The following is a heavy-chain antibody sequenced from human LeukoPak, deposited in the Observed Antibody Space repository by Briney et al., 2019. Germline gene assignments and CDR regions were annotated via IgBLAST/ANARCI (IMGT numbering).Heavy chain of an antibody. V-gene: IGHV2-5*02. J-gene: IGHJ4*02. CDR2: IYWDDDK. CDR1: GFSLITIGVG. CDR3: SNYDTVAHGQGYSFDY. D-gene: IGHD6-19*01. Sequence: SGPTLVKLKQTHTPFCTLSGFSLITIGVGAGWTRQPPPKTLEWLALIYWDDDKRYNSALNSRRTITTDTTKNQVFLTLTNMHPVDTATYYCSNYDTVAHGQGYSFDYWGQGTLVTVSS.